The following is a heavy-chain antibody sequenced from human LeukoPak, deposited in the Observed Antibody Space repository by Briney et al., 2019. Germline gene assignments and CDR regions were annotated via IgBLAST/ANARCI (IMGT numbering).Heavy chain of an antibody. J-gene: IGHJ4*02. CDR1: GFTFSSYG. D-gene: IGHD3-10*01. Sequence: GGSLRLSCAASGFTFSSYGMHWVRQAPGKGLEWVAVISYDGSNKYYADSVKGRFTISRDNSKNTLYLQMNSLRAEDTAVYYCAWYGSGSYGGYRGQGTLVTVSS. CDR3: AWYGSGSYGGY. V-gene: IGHV3-30*03. CDR2: ISYDGSNK.